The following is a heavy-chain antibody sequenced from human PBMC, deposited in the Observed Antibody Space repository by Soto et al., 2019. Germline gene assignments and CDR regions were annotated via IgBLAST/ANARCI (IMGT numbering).Heavy chain of an antibody. CDR1: GGSISSSGYY. CDR3: ARTVLRYFDWLTESNYYYYMDV. J-gene: IGHJ6*03. D-gene: IGHD3-9*01. CDR2: IYYSGST. Sequence: PSETLSLTCTVSGGSISSSGYYWSWIRQHPGKGLEWIGYIYYSGSTYYNPSLKSRVTISVDTSKNQFSLKLIYVTAADTTVYYCARTVLRYFDWLTESNYYYYMDVRGKGTTVTGFS. V-gene: IGHV4-31*03.